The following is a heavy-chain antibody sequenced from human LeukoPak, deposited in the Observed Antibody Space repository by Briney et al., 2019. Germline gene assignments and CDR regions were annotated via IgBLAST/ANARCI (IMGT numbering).Heavy chain of an antibody. V-gene: IGHV4-34*01. Sequence: PSESLSLTCAVYGGSFSGYYWSWIRQPPGKGLEWIGEINHSGSTNYNPSLKSRVTISVDTSKNQFSLKLSSVTAADTAVYYCARGVSNGYVYWGQGTLVTVSS. CDR1: GGSFSGYY. CDR3: ARGVSNGYVY. D-gene: IGHD5-18*01. CDR2: INHSGST. J-gene: IGHJ4*02.